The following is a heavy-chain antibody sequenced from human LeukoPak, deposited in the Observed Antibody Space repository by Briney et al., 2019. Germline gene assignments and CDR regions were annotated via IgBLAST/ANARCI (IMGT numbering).Heavy chain of an antibody. CDR2: FGVRGTPS. J-gene: IGHJ3*02. CDR3: ARVRRVSGDAFDI. Sequence: GGSLRLSCAASGFSFSDQDMSWIRQAPGKGLEWVSDFGVRGTPSYYGDSVRGRFTGSRDNAKNSGYLQMNSLGDYDTAVYYCARVRRVSGDAFDIWGQGTMVTVSS. V-gene: IGHV3-11*01. D-gene: IGHD3-3*01. CDR1: GFSFSDQD.